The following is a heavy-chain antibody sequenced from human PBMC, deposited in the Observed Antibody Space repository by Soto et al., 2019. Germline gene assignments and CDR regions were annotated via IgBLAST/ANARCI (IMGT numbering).Heavy chain of an antibody. V-gene: IGHV4-59*08. CDR1: GGSINTYY. J-gene: IGHJ6*03. D-gene: IGHD3-3*01. CDR2: IYYSGTT. Sequence: PSETLSLTCTVSGGSINTYYGSWIRQPPGKGLEWIGYIYYSGTTNYNPSLKSRVTMSVDTSKNQFSLQLSSVTAADTAVYYCARLGQFVFWSGFSTSYYYIDVWGKGTMVTVSS. CDR3: ARLGQFVFWSGFSTSYYYIDV.